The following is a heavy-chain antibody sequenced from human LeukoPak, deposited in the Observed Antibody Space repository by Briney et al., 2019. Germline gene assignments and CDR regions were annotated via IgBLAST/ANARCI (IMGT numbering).Heavy chain of an antibody. Sequence: ASVKVSCKASGYTFTGYYMHWVRQAPGQGLEWMGWINPNSGGTNYAQKFQGRVTMTRDTSISTAYMELSRLRSDDTAVYYCARDGYSSRGTFDYWGQGTLVTVSS. D-gene: IGHD6-13*01. CDR1: GYTFTGYY. J-gene: IGHJ4*02. CDR3: ARDGYSSRGTFDY. CDR2: INPNSGGT. V-gene: IGHV1-2*02.